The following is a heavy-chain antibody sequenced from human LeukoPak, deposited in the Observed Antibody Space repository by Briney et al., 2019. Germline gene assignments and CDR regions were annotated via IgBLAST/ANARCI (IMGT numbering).Heavy chain of an antibody. J-gene: IGHJ3*02. CDR3: ARAKVFVQYQLRFDAFDI. Sequence: RTSETLSLTCTVSGGSISSGSYYWSWIRQPAGKGLEWIGRIYTSGSTNYNPSLKSRVTISVDTSKNQFSLKLSSVTAADTAVYYCARAKVFVQYQLRFDAFDIWGQGTMVTVSS. V-gene: IGHV4-61*02. CDR1: GGSISSGSYY. CDR2: IYTSGST. D-gene: IGHD2-2*01.